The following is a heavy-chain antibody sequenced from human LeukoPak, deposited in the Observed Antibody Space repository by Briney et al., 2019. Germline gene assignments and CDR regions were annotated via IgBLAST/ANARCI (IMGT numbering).Heavy chain of an antibody. J-gene: IGHJ4*02. V-gene: IGHV3-23*01. CDR2: ISGSGGST. CDR3: AKGRVLWVRPPLFDY. Sequence: GGSLRLSCAASGFTFSSYSMNWVRQAPGKGLEWVSAISGSGGSTYYADSVKGRFTISRDNSKNTLYLQMNSLRAEDTAVYYCAKGRVLWVRPPLFDYWGQGTLVTVSS. CDR1: GFTFSSYS. D-gene: IGHD5-18*01.